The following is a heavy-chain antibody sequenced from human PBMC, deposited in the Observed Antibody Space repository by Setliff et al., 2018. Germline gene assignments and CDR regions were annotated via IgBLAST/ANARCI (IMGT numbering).Heavy chain of an antibody. Sequence: GASVKVSCKASGYTFTSYGISWVRQAPGQGLEWMGWISAYNGNTNYAQKLQGRVTMTTDTSTSTAYMELRSLRSDDTAVYYCARDANIVVVHNPYYFDFWGQGTLVTSPQ. CDR2: ISAYNGNT. V-gene: IGHV1-18*01. CDR1: GYTFTSYG. J-gene: IGHJ4*02. CDR3: ARDANIVVVHNPYYFDF. D-gene: IGHD3-22*01.